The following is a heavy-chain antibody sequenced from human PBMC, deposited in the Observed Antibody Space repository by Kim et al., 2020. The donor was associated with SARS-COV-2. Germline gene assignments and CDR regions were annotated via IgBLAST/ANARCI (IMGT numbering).Heavy chain of an antibody. D-gene: IGHD3-22*01. J-gene: IGHJ4*02. CDR3: AKDLYDSSGYCFDY. Sequence: AYTVKRRFTCSRDNSKNTLYLQMNSLRAEDTAVYYCAKDLYDSSGYCFDYWGQGTLVTVSS. V-gene: IGHV3-33*06.